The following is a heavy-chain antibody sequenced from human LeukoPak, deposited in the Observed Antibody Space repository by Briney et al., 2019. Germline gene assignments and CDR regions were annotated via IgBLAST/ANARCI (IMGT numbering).Heavy chain of an antibody. D-gene: IGHD3-22*01. CDR2: ISGSGGST. CDR1: EFSVGSNY. CDR3: ASYDSSGYYRDY. Sequence: GGSLRLSCAASEFSVGSNYMTWVRQAPGKGLEWVSAISGSGGSTYYADSVKGRFTISRDNSKNTLYLQMNSLRAEDTAVYYCASYDSSGYYRDYWGQGTLVTVSS. J-gene: IGHJ4*02. V-gene: IGHV3-23*01.